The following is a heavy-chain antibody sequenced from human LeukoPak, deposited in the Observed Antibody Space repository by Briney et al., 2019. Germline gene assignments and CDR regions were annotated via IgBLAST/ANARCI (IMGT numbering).Heavy chain of an antibody. D-gene: IGHD5-18*01. Sequence: GGSLRLSCAASGFTFSSYEMNWVRQAPGKGLERVSYISSSGSTIYYADSVKGRFSISRDNAKNSLYLQMNSLRAEDTAVYYCARPIFTDMITPAYWGQGTLVTVSS. CDR3: ARPIFTDMITPAY. J-gene: IGHJ4*02. CDR1: GFTFSSYE. CDR2: ISSSGSTI. V-gene: IGHV3-48*03.